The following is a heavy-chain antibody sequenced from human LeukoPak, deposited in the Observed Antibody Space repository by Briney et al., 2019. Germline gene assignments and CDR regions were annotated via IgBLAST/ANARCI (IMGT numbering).Heavy chain of an antibody. CDR2: IYYSGST. Sequence: SETLSLTCTVSGGSISSSSYYWGWIRQPPGKGLEWIGSIYYSGSTYYNPSLKSRVTISVDTSKNQFSLKLSSVTAADTAVYYCARHPRGIGALYNWFDPWGLGTLVTVSS. D-gene: IGHD6-13*01. V-gene: IGHV4-39*01. CDR1: GGSISSSSYY. CDR3: ARHPRGIGALYNWFDP. J-gene: IGHJ5*02.